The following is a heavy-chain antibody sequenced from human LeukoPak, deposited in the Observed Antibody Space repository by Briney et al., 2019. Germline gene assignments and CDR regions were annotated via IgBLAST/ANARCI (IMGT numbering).Heavy chain of an antibody. CDR2: IYYSGST. CDR3: ASVGGKYCFDY. CDR1: GGSISSYY. J-gene: IGHJ4*02. V-gene: IGHV4-59*01. D-gene: IGHD3-16*01. Sequence: PSETLSLTCTVSGGSISSYYWSWIRQPPGKGLEWIGYIYYSGSTNYSPSLKSRVTISVDTSKNQFSLKLSSVTAADTAVYYCASVGGKYCFDYWGQGTLVTVSS.